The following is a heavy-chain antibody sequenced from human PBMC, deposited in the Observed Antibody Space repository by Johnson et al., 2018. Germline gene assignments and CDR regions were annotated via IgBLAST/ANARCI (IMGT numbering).Heavy chain of an antibody. CDR1: GFNFIHYA. V-gene: IGHV3-49*03. J-gene: IGHJ6*03. CDR2: IRSKGNGGTT. D-gene: IGHD4/OR15-4a*01. CDR3: SRVGGAAEPYYYYMDV. Sequence: VQLQESGGGLVQPGRSLRLSCTASGFNFIHYAMNWFRLAPGKGLEWVGFIRSKGNGGTTDYAAYVKGRFTLSRDDSKSIVFLQLNNLEVEDTAVYYCSRVGGAAEPYYYYMDVWGKGTTVTVSS.